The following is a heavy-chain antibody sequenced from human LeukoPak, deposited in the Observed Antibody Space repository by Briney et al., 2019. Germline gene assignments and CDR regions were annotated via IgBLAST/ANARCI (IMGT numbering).Heavy chain of an antibody. CDR1: GFTFSSYA. CDR3: AKDRASSGWYGAHDY. D-gene: IGHD6-19*01. Sequence: GGSLRLSCAASGFTFSSYAMSWVRQAPGKGLEWVSAIRGSGGSTYYADSVKGRFTISRDNSKNTLYLQMNSLRAEDTAVYYCAKDRASSGWYGAHDYWGQGTLVTVSS. V-gene: IGHV3-23*01. CDR2: IRGSGGST. J-gene: IGHJ4*02.